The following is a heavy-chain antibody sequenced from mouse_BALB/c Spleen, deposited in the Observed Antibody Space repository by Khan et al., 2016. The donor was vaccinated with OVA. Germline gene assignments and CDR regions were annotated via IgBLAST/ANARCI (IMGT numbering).Heavy chain of an antibody. D-gene: IGHD2-14*01. V-gene: IGHV1S134*01. CDR2: IYPGNGYT. J-gene: IGHJ2*01. CDR3: TTAYYRYYFDY. CDR1: GSTFTSYG. Sequence: EVKLLESGAELGRPGSSVKLSCKTSGSTFTSYGIKWVKQRPGQGLEWIGYIYPGNGYTEYNERFQGKAILTSDTSSNTAYMQLRSLTSEDSAIYFGTTAYYRYYFDYWGQGTTLTVSS.